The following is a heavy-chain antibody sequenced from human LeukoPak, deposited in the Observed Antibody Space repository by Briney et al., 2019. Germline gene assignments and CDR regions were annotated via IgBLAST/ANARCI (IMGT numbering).Heavy chain of an antibody. V-gene: IGHV4-38-2*02. CDR3: VKSNSRYQPWTLDI. Sequence: SETLSLTCTVSGYSISTGYYWDWIRQPPGKGLEWIGTFYHGGSTYYNPSLKSRVTISVDTSKNQFSLNLTSVTAADTAVYYCVKSNSRYQPWTLDIWGRGTMVTVSS. D-gene: IGHD2-2*01. CDR2: FYHGGST. CDR1: GYSISTGYY. J-gene: IGHJ3*02.